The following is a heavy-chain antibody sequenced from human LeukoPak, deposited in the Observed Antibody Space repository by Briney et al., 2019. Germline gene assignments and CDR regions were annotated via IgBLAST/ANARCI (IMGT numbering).Heavy chain of an antibody. J-gene: IGHJ4*02. V-gene: IGHV4-34*01. CDR2: INHSGST. CDR3: ARFSAEMATMDY. CDR1: GGSLSGYY. D-gene: IGHD5-24*01. Sequence: SETLSLTCAVYGGSLSGYYWSWIRQPPGKGLEWIGEINHSGSTNYNPSLKSRVTISVDTSKNQFSLKLSSVTAADTAVYYCARFSAEMATMDYWGQGTLVTVSS.